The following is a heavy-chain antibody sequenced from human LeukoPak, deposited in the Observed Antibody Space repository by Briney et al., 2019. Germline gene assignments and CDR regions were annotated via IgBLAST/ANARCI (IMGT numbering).Heavy chain of an antibody. CDR2: IYYSGST. Sequence: PSETLSLTCTVSGGSITSYYWSWIRQPPGKGLEWIGYIYYSGSTTYNPSLKSRVTISVDTSKNQFSLKLSSVTAADTAVYYCARQEVTGHFDYWGQGTLVTVSS. CDR3: ARQEVTGHFDY. V-gene: IGHV4-59*08. D-gene: IGHD2-21*02. J-gene: IGHJ4*02. CDR1: GGSITSYY.